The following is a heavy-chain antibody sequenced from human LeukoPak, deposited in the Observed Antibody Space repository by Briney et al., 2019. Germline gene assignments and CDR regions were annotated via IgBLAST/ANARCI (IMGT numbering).Heavy chain of an antibody. CDR3: ARDWVAAAVLFDY. V-gene: IGHV1-3*01. CDR2: INAGNGNT. D-gene: IGHD6-13*01. J-gene: IGHJ4*02. Sequence: ASVKVSCEASGYTFTSYAMHWVRQAPGQRLEWMGWINAGNGNTKYSQKFQGRVTITRDTSASTAYMELSSLRSEDAAVYYCARDWVAAAVLFDYWGQGTLVTVSS. CDR1: GYTFTSYA.